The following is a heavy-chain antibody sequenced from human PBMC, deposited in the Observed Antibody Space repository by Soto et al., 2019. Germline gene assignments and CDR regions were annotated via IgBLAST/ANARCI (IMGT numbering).Heavy chain of an antibody. Sequence: GGSLRLSCAASGFTFSNYGMHWVRQAPGKGLEWVAVMSFDGRNRYYADSVKGRFTISRDNSKNTLFLQMSSLRAEDTALYYCAKEVYSSSWYGSWGQGTLVTVSS. D-gene: IGHD6-19*01. CDR3: AKEVYSSSWYGS. V-gene: IGHV3-30*18. CDR2: MSFDGRNR. CDR1: GFTFSNYG. J-gene: IGHJ5*01.